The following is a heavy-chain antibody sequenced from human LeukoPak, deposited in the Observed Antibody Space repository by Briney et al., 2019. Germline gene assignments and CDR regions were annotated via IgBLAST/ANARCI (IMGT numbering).Heavy chain of an antibody. CDR2: IVVGSGNT. CDR1: GFTFTSSA. Sequence: SVKVSCKASGFTFTSSAMQRVRQARGQRLEWIGWIVVGSGNTNYAQKFQERVTITRDMSTSTAYMELSSLRSEDTAVYYCAAARFLEWPFDYWGQGTLVTVSS. V-gene: IGHV1-58*02. J-gene: IGHJ4*02. CDR3: AAARFLEWPFDY. D-gene: IGHD3-3*01.